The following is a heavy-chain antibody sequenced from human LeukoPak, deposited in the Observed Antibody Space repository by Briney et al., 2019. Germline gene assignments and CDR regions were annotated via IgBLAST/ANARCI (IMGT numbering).Heavy chain of an antibody. D-gene: IGHD5-12*01. CDR1: GGSISSGDYY. CDR2: IYYRGSA. J-gene: IGHJ4*02. V-gene: IGHV4-61*08. CDR3: AREWIPALGRYFDY. Sequence: SETLSLTCTVSGGSISSGDYYWSWIRQPPGKGLEWIGYIYYRGSANYNPSLKSRLTISVDTSKNQLSLKLSSVTAADTAVYYCAREWIPALGRYFDYWGQGTLVTVSS.